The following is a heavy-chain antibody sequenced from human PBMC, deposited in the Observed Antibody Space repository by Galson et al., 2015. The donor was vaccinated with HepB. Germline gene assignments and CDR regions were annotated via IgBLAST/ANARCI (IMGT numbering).Heavy chain of an antibody. CDR3: ARSGSVVVAATPGGAFDI. V-gene: IGHV1-46*01. Sequence: SVKVSCRASGYTFTSYYMHWVRQAPGQGLEWMGIINPSGGSTSYAQKFQGRVTMTRDTSTSTVYMELSSLRSEDAAVYYCARSGSVVVAATPGGAFDIWGQGTMVTVSS. J-gene: IGHJ3*02. D-gene: IGHD2-15*01. CDR2: INPSGGST. CDR1: GYTFTSYY.